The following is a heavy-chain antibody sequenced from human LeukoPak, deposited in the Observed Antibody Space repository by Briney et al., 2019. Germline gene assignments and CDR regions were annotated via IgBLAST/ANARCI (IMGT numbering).Heavy chain of an antibody. CDR3: ARGVESGWLLDY. J-gene: IGHJ4*02. D-gene: IGHD6-19*01. CDR2: IYYSGST. V-gene: IGHV4-59*01. CDR1: GGSISIYY. Sequence: SETLSLTCTVSGGSISIYYWNWIRQPPGKGLEWIGYIYYSGSTNYNPSLKSRVTISVDTSKNQFSLKLSSVTAADTAVYYCARGVESGWLLDYWGQGTLVTVSS.